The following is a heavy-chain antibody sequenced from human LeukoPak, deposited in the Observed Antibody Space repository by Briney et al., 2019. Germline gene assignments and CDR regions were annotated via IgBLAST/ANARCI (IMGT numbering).Heavy chain of an antibody. V-gene: IGHV3-48*04. J-gene: IGHJ4*02. CDR2: ISSSSSTI. Sequence: GGSLRLSCAASGFTFSSYSMNWVRQAPGRGLGGVSYISSSSSTIYYADSVKGRFTISRDNAKNSLYLQMNSLRAEDTAVYYCARDSSGWTGAYFDYWGQGTLVTVSS. D-gene: IGHD6-19*01. CDR1: GFTFSSYS. CDR3: ARDSSGWTGAYFDY.